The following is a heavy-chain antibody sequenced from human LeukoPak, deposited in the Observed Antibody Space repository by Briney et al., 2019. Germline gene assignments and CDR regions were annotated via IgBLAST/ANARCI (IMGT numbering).Heavy chain of an antibody. CDR2: INYGGST. J-gene: IGHJ4*02. CDR1: GGSISSSNYY. V-gene: IGHV4-39*01. D-gene: IGHD4-23*01. Sequence: PSETLSLTCTVAGGSISSSNYYWGWIRQPPGKGLEWIGSINYGGSTYHNPSLKSRVTISVDTSKNQFSLKLSSVPAADTAMYYCATSGYAGNSRFDYWGQGTLVTVSS. CDR3: ATSGYAGNSRFDY.